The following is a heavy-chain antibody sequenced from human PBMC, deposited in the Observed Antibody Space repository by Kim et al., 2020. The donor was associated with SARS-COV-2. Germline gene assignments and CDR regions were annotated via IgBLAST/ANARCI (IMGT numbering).Heavy chain of an antibody. CDR3: ARDPSGAGGDISQYYGLDV. CDR2: INPNSGDT. CDR1: GNTFTGYY. V-gene: IGHV1-2*02. J-gene: IGHJ6*02. Sequence: ASVKVSCRASGNTFTGYYIHWVRQAPGQGLEWMGWINPNSGDTNYAQNFRGRVTMSRDKSINTAYMDLGSLRSDDTAVYYCARDPSGAGGDISQYYGLDVWGQGTTVDVSS. D-gene: IGHD2-21*02.